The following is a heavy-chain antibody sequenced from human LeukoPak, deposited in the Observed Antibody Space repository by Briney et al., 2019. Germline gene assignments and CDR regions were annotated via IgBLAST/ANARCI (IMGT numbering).Heavy chain of an antibody. D-gene: IGHD5-12*01. Sequence: GGSLRLSCAASGFTFSSYEMIWVRQAPGKGLECISYISGSGNTIYYADSVKGRFAISRDNAKNSLYLQMNSLRAEDTAVYYCARDYSGWSLDPWGQGTLVTVSS. CDR3: ARDYSGWSLDP. CDR1: GFTFSSYE. V-gene: IGHV3-48*03. CDR2: ISGSGNTI. J-gene: IGHJ5*02.